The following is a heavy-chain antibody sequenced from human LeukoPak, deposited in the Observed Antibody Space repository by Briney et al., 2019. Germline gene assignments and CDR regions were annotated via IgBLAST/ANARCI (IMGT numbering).Heavy chain of an antibody. CDR1: GGSFSGYY. CDR2: INHSGST. Sequence: SETLSLTCAVYGGSFSGYYWSWIRQPPGKGLEWIGEINHSGSTNYNPSLKSRVTISVDTCKNQFSLKLSSVTAADTAVYYCARGWISGPSFGYWGQGTLVTVSS. V-gene: IGHV4-34*01. D-gene: IGHD3-10*01. J-gene: IGHJ4*02. CDR3: ARGWISGPSFGY.